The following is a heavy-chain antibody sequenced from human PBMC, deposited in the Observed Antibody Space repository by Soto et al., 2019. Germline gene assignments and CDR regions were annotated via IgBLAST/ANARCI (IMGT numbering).Heavy chain of an antibody. D-gene: IGHD1-26*01. J-gene: IGHJ4*02. CDR3: AKEGGSYYY. CDR2: ISWNSGSI. V-gene: IGHV3-9*01. Sequence: EVQLVESGGGLVQPGRSLRLSCAASGFTFDDYAMHWVRQAPGKGLEWVSGISWNSGSIGYADSVKGRFTISRDNAKNSVYLQMNSLRAEDTALYYCAKEGGSYYYWGQGPLVTVSS. CDR1: GFTFDDYA.